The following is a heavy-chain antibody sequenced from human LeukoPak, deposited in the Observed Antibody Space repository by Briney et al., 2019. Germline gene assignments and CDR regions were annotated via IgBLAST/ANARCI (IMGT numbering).Heavy chain of an antibody. V-gene: IGHV3-9*01. CDR3: AKHMRATNTYSFFSLDV. Sequence: GRSLRLSCAATGFTFKDYGMHWVRQPPGKGLEWVSSINWNGGGTDYADSVKGRFTISRDNAKNSLYLQLSSLRPEDTALYYCAKHMRATNTYSFFSLDVWGQGTTVTVSS. D-gene: IGHD1-26*01. J-gene: IGHJ6*02. CDR1: GFTFKDYG. CDR2: INWNGGGT.